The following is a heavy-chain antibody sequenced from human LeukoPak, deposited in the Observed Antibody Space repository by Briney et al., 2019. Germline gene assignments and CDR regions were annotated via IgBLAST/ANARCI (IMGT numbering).Heavy chain of an antibody. CDR1: GFTFSSYS. CDR2: VSSSSYI. Sequence: GGSLRLSCAASGFTFSSYSMNWVRQAPGKGLEWVSSVSSSSYIYYADSLKGRFTISRDNAKNSLYLQMNSLRAEDTAVYYCARGAGHYYDSSGPFYFDYWGQGTLVTVSS. CDR3: ARGAGHYYDSSGPFYFDY. J-gene: IGHJ4*02. D-gene: IGHD3-22*01. V-gene: IGHV3-21*01.